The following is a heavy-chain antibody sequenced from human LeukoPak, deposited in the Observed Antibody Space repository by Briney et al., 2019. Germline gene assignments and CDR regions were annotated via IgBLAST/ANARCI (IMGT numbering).Heavy chain of an antibody. CDR1: GFTFNRHW. Sequence: GGSLRLSCAASGFTFNRHWMSWVRQAPGKGLEWVATINQDGSVKHFVDSVKGRFIISRDNAENSLSLQMDSLRVEDTALYYCARLLGSSTIYDLWGQGTRVTVSS. CDR3: ARLLGSSTIYDL. D-gene: IGHD5/OR15-5a*01. CDR2: INQDGSVK. J-gene: IGHJ5*02. V-gene: IGHV3-7*01.